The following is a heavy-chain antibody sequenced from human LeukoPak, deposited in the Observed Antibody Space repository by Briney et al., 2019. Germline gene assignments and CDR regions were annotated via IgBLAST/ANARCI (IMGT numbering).Heavy chain of an antibody. CDR2: IYYSGST. D-gene: IGHD4-17*01. CDR1: GGSVSSGSYY. V-gene: IGHV4-61*01. CDR3: ASSTVNYYYYGMDV. Sequence: SETLSLTYTVSGGSVSSGSYYWSWIRQPPGKGLEWIGYIYYSGSTNYNPSLKSRVTISVDTSKNQFSLKLSSVTAADTAVYYCASSTVNYYYYGMDVWGKGTTVTVSS. J-gene: IGHJ6*04.